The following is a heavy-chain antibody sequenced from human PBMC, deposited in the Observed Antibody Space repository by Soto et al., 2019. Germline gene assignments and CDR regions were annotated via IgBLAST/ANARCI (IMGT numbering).Heavy chain of an antibody. CDR1: GFTFSNAW. V-gene: IGHV3-15*07. CDR3: TTDFEFFDYYDSRLTDDY. D-gene: IGHD3-22*01. CDR2: IKSKTDGGTT. J-gene: IGHJ4*02. Sequence: GGSLRLSCAASGFTFSNAWMNWVRQAPGKGLEWVGRIKSKTDGGTTDYAAPVKGRFTISRDDSKNTLYLQMNSLKTEDTAVYYCTTDFEFFDYYDSRLTDDYWGQGTLVTVSS.